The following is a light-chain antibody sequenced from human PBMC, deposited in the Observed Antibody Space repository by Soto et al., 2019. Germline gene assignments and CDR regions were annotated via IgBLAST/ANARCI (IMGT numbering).Light chain of an antibody. CDR3: QTWITGIWV. CDR2: LNSDGSH. J-gene: IGLJ3*02. Sequence: QPVLTQSPSASASLGASVKLTCTLSSGHSNYAIAWHQQQPEKGPRYLMKLNSDGSHNKGDGIPDRFSGSSSGAERYLTISSLQSEDEADYYCQTWITGIWVFGGGTQLTVL. CDR1: SGHSNYA. V-gene: IGLV4-69*01.